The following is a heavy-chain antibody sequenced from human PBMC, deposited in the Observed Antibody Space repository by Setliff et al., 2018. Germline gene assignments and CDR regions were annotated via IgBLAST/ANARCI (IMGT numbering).Heavy chain of an antibody. V-gene: IGHV4-38-2*01. D-gene: IGHD6-13*01. Sequence: SETLSLTCAVSGYSISSGYYWGWIRQPPGKGLEWIGSIYHSGSTYYNPPLKSRVTISVDTSKNQFSLKLSSVTAADTAVYYCARKYSSSWYWTWIYYFDYWGRGTLVTVSS. CDR3: ARKYSSSWYWTWIYYFDY. CDR1: GYSISSGYY. J-gene: IGHJ4*02. CDR2: IYHSGST.